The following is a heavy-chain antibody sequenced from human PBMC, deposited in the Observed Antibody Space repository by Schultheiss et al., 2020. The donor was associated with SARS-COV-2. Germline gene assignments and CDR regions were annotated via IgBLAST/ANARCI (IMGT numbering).Heavy chain of an antibody. CDR2: VSGSGGGT. CDR1: GFTFSSYA. J-gene: IGHJ2*01. V-gene: IGHV3-23*01. Sequence: GESLKISCAASGFTFSSYAMHWVRQAPGKGLERVSVVSGSGGGTFYADSVKGRFTISRDNSKNTLYLQMNSLRAEDTAVYYCARNWYFDLWGRGTLVTVSS. CDR3: ARNWYFDL.